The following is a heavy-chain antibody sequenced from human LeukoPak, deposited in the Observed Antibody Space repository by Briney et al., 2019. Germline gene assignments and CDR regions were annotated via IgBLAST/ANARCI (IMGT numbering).Heavy chain of an antibody. D-gene: IGHD4-17*01. Sequence: KPGGSLRLSCAASGFTFSSYSMNWVRQAPGKGLEWVSSISSSSSYIYYADSVKGRFTISRDNAKNSLYLQMNSLRAEDTAVYYCAKGLYGDYYYYYMDVWGKGTTVTISS. CDR3: AKGLYGDYYYYYMDV. CDR2: ISSSSSYI. J-gene: IGHJ6*03. V-gene: IGHV3-21*01. CDR1: GFTFSSYS.